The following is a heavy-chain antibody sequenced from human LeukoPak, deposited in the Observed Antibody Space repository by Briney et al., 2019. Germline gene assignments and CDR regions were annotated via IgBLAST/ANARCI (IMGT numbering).Heavy chain of an antibody. CDR1: GYSFTSYW. CDR3: ARSIAAAGNTFDY. D-gene: IGHD6-13*01. Sequence: GESLKISCKGSGYSFTSYWIGWVRQMPGKGLEWMGIIYPGDSDTRYSPSFQGQVTISADKSISTAYLQWSSPKASDTAMYYCARSIAAAGNTFDYWGQGTLVTVSS. J-gene: IGHJ4*02. CDR2: IYPGDSDT. V-gene: IGHV5-51*01.